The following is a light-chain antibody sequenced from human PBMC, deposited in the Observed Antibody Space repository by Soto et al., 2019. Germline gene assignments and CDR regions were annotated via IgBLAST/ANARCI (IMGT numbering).Light chain of an antibody. V-gene: IGLV1-40*01. J-gene: IGLJ3*02. CDR1: SSNIGTGYD. CDR3: QSWDSSLSGVV. Sequence: VLTQPPSVSGAPGQRVTISCTGSSSNIGTGYDVHWYQQLPGTAPKLLIYGNTNRPSGVPDRFSGSKSGTSASLAITGLQAEDEADYYCQSWDSSLSGVVFGGGTKLTVL. CDR2: GNT.